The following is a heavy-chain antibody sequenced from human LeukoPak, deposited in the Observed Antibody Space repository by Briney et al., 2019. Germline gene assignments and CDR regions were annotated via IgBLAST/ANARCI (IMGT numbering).Heavy chain of an antibody. V-gene: IGHV3-7*01. J-gene: IGHJ4*02. CDR3: ARVGDGDMYFDH. D-gene: IGHD2-21*02. CDR2: INQDGSEK. Sequence: PGGSLRLSCAASGFTFTRHWMSWVRQAPGKGLVWVADINQDGSEKHYVDSVRGRFTISRDNAKNSLYLQMNSLRAEDTAVYYCARVGDGDMYFDHWGEVTLVTVSS. CDR1: GFTFTRHW.